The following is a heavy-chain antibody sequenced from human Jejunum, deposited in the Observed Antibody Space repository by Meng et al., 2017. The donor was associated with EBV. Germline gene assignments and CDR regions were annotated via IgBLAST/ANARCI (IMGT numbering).Heavy chain of an antibody. CDR2: IYGDGRT. Sequence: VQLVGCGGCLLQPGGSLSLSCAASGFPVSSSYMSWVRQAPGKGLEWVSVIYGDGRTYYADSVKGRFTISRDSSKNTIYLQMNSLRVDDTALYYCARKYGGDYWGQGTLVTVSS. J-gene: IGHJ4*02. V-gene: IGHV3-53*01. CDR3: ARKYGGDY. D-gene: IGHD2-2*01. CDR1: GFPVSSSY.